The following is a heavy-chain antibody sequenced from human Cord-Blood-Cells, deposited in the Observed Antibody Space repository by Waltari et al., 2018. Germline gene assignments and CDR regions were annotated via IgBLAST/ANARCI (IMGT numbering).Heavy chain of an antibody. J-gene: IGHJ2*01. CDR2: TYYRSKWYN. D-gene: IGHD5-12*01. V-gene: IGHV6-1*01. CDR1: GDSVSSHSAA. CDR3: AREVATIQYWYFDL. Sequence: QVQLQQSGPGLVKPSQTLSLTCAISGDSVSSHSAAWNWIRQSTSRGLEWLGRTYYRSKWYNYYAVSVKSRITINPDTSKNQFSLQLNSVTPEDTAVYYCAREVATIQYWYFDLWGRGTLVTVSS.